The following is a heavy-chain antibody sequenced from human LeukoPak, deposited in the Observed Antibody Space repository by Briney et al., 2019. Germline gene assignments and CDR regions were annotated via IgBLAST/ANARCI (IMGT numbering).Heavy chain of an antibody. Sequence: ASVKVSCKASGYTFTSYYMHWVRQAPGQGLEWMGWINPNSGGTNYAQKFQGRVTMTRDTSISTAYMELSRLRSDDTAVYYCARASAYYDILTGYYRSYYYYYMDVWGKGTTVTISS. CDR2: INPNSGGT. D-gene: IGHD3-9*01. CDR1: GYTFTSYY. V-gene: IGHV1-2*02. CDR3: ARASAYYDILTGYYRSYYYYYMDV. J-gene: IGHJ6*03.